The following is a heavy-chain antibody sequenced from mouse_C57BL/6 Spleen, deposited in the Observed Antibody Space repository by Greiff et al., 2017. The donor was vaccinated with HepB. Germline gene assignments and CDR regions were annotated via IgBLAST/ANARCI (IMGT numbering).Heavy chain of an antibody. Sequence: QVQLQQPGAELVKPGASVKMSCKASGYTFTSYWITWVKQRPGQGLEWIGDIYPGSGSTNYNEKFKSKATLTVDTSSSTAYMQLSSLTSEDSAVYYCARYGSGYAGNAMDYWGQGTSVTVSS. D-gene: IGHD3-2*02. CDR2: IYPGSGST. V-gene: IGHV1-55*01. CDR3: ARYGSGYAGNAMDY. CDR1: GYTFTSYW. J-gene: IGHJ4*01.